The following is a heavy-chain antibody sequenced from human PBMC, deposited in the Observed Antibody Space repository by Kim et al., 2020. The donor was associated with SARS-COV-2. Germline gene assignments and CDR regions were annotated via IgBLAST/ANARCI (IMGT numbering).Heavy chain of an antibody. Sequence: GGSLRLSCAASGFSFSTYSMNWVRQAPGKGLEWVSSISSSSTYIYYEDSVKGRFTISRDNAKNSLYLQMNSLRAEDTAVYYCARWVGGSDYWGQGTLVTVSS. CDR1: GFSFSTYS. D-gene: IGHD1-26*01. CDR3: ARWVGGSDY. V-gene: IGHV3-21*01. J-gene: IGHJ4*02. CDR2: ISSSSTYI.